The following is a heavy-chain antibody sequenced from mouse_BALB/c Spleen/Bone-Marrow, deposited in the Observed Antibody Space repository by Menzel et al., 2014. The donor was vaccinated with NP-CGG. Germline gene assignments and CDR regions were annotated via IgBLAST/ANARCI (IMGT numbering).Heavy chain of an antibody. CDR3: ARVGYRYDGYAMDY. J-gene: IGHJ4*01. CDR2: IWAGGST. CDR1: GFSLTSYG. V-gene: IGHV2-9*02. D-gene: IGHD2-14*01. Sequence: VKVEESGPGLVAPSQSLSITCTVSGFSLTSYGVHWVRQPPGKGLEWLGVIWAGGSTNYNSALMSRLSISKDNSKSQVFLKMNSLQTDDTAMYYCARVGYRYDGYAMDYWGQGTSVTVSS.